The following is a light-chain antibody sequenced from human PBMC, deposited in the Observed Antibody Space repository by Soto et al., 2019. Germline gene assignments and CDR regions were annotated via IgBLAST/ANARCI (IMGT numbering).Light chain of an antibody. Sequence: DIQMTQSPSTLSASVGDRVTITCRASQSISSWLAWYQQKPGKAPKLLIYKASSLESGVPSRFSGRGSGTEFTLTISSLRPEDFAVYYCQQYRSWPRTFGQGTKVEIK. J-gene: IGKJ1*01. CDR3: QQYRSWPRT. V-gene: IGKV1-5*03. CDR2: KAS. CDR1: QSISSW.